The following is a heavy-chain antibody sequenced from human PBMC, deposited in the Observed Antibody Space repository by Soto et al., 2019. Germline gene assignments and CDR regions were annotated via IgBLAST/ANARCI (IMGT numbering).Heavy chain of an antibody. CDR1: GYTFTGYY. CDR3: AREARGYSGYDAHYYYGMDV. Sequence: ASVKVSCKASGYTFTGYYMHWVRQAPGQGLEWMGWINPNSGGTNYAQKFQGWVTVTRDTSISTAYMELSRLRSDDTAVYYCAREARGYSGYDAHYYYGMDVWGQGTTVTVSS. V-gene: IGHV1-2*04. CDR2: INPNSGGT. D-gene: IGHD5-12*01. J-gene: IGHJ6*02.